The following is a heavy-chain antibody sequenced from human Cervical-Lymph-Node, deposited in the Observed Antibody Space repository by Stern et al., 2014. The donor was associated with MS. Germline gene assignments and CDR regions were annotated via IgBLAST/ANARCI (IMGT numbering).Heavy chain of an antibody. D-gene: IGHD3-10*01. CDR1: GHTFA. CDR2: IITGNGDT. CDR3: TSLSGPLDS. V-gene: IGHV1-3*04. J-gene: IGHJ5*01. Sequence: HVQLVESGAEVKKPGASVKVSCKASGHTFAVHWVRQAPGQRLEWMGRIITGNGDTNYSQKFQGRVTITRDTFASTAYMELRSLRSEDTAVYYCTSLSGPLDSWGQGTLVTVSS.